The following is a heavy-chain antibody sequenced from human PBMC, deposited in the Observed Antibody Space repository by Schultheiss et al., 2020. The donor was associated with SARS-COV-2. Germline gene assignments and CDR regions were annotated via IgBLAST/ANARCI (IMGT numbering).Heavy chain of an antibody. D-gene: IGHD6-19*01. CDR3: AKDNESSGWYNYYYGMDV. V-gene: IGHV3-15*01. CDR1: GFTFSSYS. CDR2: IKSKTDGGTT. J-gene: IGHJ6*02. Sequence: GGSLRLSCAASGFTFSSYSMNWVRQAPGKGLEWVGRIKSKTDGGTTDYAAPVKGRFTISRDDSKNTLYLQMNSLRAEDTAVYYCAKDNESSGWYNYYYGMDVWGQGTTVTVSS.